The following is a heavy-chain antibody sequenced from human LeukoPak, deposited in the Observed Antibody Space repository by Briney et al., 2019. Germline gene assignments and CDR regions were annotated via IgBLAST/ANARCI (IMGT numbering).Heavy chain of an antibody. J-gene: IGHJ5*02. CDR1: GFTFDDYA. CDR2: ISWNSGSI. CDR3: AKDKAYYYDSSGFGFGWFDP. Sequence: AGGSLRLSCAASGFTFDDYAMPWVRQAPGKGLEWVSGISWNSGSIGYADSVKGRFTISRDNAKNSLYLQMNSLRAEDTALYYCAKDKAYYYDSSGFGFGWFDPWGQGTLVTVSS. D-gene: IGHD3-22*01. V-gene: IGHV3-9*01.